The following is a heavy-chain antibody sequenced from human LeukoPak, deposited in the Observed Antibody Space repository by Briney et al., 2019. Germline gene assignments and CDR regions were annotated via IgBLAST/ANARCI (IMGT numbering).Heavy chain of an antibody. CDR1: GFTLSSYA. CDR3: ARVSVPHSNGWYGGHYFDY. D-gene: IGHD6-19*01. Sequence: GRSLRLSCAASGFTLSSYAMHWVRQAPGKGLEWVALISYNGGDKYYADSLKGRFTISRDNSENTLYLQVNSPRAEDTAVYYCARVSVPHSNGWYGGHYFDYWGQGTLVTVSS. V-gene: IGHV3-30-3*01. CDR2: ISYNGGDK. J-gene: IGHJ4*02.